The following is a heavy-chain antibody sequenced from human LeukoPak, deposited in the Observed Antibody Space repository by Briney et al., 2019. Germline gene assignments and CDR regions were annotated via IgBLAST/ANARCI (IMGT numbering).Heavy chain of an antibody. V-gene: IGHV4-39*01. CDR1: GGSISSSSYY. CDR2: IYYSGST. Sequence: TSETLSLTCTVSGGSISSSSYYWGWIRQPPGKGLEWIGSIYYSGSTYYNPSLKGRVTISVDTSKNQFSLKLSSVTAADTAVYYCARQGRIPMIVVLIEDAFDIWGQGTMVTVSS. J-gene: IGHJ3*02. D-gene: IGHD3-22*01. CDR3: ARQGRIPMIVVLIEDAFDI.